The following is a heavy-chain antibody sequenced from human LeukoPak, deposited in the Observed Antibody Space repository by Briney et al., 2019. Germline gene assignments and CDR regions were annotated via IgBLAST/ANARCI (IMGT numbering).Heavy chain of an antibody. D-gene: IGHD3-3*01. V-gene: IGHV4-61*02. CDR1: GGSLSSGSYY. Sequence: SQTLSLTCTVSGGSLSSGSYYWSWIRQPAGKGLEWIGRIYTSGCTNYNPSLKSRVTISVDTSKNQFSLKLSSVTAADTAVHYCARGDLPEYDFWSGYWVYNWFDPWGQGTLVTVSS. CDR3: ARGDLPEYDFWSGYWVYNWFDP. CDR2: IYTSGCT. J-gene: IGHJ5*02.